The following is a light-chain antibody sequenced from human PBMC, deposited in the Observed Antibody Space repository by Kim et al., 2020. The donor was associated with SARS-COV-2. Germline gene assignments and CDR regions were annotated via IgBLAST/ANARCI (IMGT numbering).Light chain of an antibody. CDR2: GKN. CDR3: NSRDSSGNQHV. Sequence: SSELTQDPAVSVALGQTVRITCQGDSLRTYFASWYQQKPGQAPLLVIYGKNDRPSGIPDRFSGSRSGNTASLTITGAQAEDEGDYYCNSRDSSGNQHVFGPGTQLTVL. J-gene: IGLJ1*01. V-gene: IGLV3-19*01. CDR1: SLRTYF.